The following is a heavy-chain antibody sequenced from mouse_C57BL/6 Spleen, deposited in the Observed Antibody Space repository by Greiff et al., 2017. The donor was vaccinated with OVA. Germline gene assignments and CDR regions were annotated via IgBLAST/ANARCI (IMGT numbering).Heavy chain of an antibody. CDR2: IYPSDSET. Sequence: QVQLKQPGAELVRPGSSVKLSCKASGYTFTSYWMDWVKQRPGQGLEWIGNIYPSDSETHYNQKFKDKATLTVDKSSSTAYMQLSSLTSEDSAVYYCARYGSSIDYWGQGTTLTVSS. CDR3: ARYGSSIDY. V-gene: IGHV1-61*01. CDR1: GYTFTSYW. D-gene: IGHD1-1*01. J-gene: IGHJ2*01.